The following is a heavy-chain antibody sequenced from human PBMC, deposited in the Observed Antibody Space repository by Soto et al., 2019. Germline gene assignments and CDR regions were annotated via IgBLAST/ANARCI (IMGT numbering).Heavy chain of an antibody. CDR1: GFTFSSYS. Sequence: GGSLRLSCAASGFTFSSYSMNWVRQAPGKGLEWVSYISSSSSTIYYADSVKGRFTISRDNAKKPLYLQMNSLRDEDTAVYYCARDLTPGLDTAMVPYYYGMDVWGQGTTVTVSS. CDR2: ISSSSSTI. CDR3: ARDLTPGLDTAMVPYYYGMDV. D-gene: IGHD5-18*01. V-gene: IGHV3-48*02. J-gene: IGHJ6*02.